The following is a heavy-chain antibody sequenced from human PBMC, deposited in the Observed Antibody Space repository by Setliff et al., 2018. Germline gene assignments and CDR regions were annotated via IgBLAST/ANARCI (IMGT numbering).Heavy chain of an antibody. CDR1: GGSISSSSYY. J-gene: IGHJ4*02. D-gene: IGHD3-10*01. V-gene: IGHV4-61*05. CDR3: ARGSGFYYGSGTIDS. CDR2: IYYSGNT. Sequence: SETLSLTCTVSGGSISSSSYYWGWIRQPPGKGLEWIGYIYYSGNTNYNPSLKSRVTISFNTSKDQISLNLSSVTPADTAVYYCARGSGFYYGSGTIDSWGPGTLVTVSS.